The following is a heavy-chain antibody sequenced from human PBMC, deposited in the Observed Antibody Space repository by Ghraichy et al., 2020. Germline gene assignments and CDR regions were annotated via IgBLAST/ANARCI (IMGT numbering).Heavy chain of an antibody. CDR3: ARESRSYDFWSGPTINWFDP. V-gene: IGHV4-34*01. CDR2: INHSGST. Sequence: SETLSLTCAVYGGSFSGYYWSWIRQPPGKGLEWIGEINHSGSTNYNPSLKSRVTISVDTSKNQFSLKLSSVTAADTAVYYCARESRSYDFWSGPTINWFDPWGQGTLVTVSS. CDR1: GGSFSGYY. D-gene: IGHD3-3*01. J-gene: IGHJ5*02.